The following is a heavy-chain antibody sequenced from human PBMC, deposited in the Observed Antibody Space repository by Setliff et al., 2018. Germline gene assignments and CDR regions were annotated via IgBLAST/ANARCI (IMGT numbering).Heavy chain of an antibody. CDR1: GFTFTNYA. D-gene: IGHD2-2*02. Sequence: VGSLRLSCAASGFTFTNYAMTWVRQAPGKGLEWVSGFRGSGGTTYYADSVKGRFTISRDNSKNSLYLQMNSLRAEDTALYYCAKDKGGYMNNWFDPWGQGTLVTVSS. J-gene: IGHJ5*02. V-gene: IGHV3-23*01. CDR2: FRGSGGTT. CDR3: AKDKGGYMNNWFDP.